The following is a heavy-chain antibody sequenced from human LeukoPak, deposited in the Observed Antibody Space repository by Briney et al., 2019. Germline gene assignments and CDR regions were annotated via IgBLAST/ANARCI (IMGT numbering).Heavy chain of an antibody. Sequence: GGSLRLSCAASGFTLSRYWMSWVRQAPGKGLEWVANIKQDGSEKYYVDSVKGRFTISRDNAKNSLFLQMNSLRAEDTAIYYCAKQPRPRAPAEYFSDYWGQGTLVTVSS. D-gene: IGHD1-14*01. CDR1: GFTLSRYW. J-gene: IGHJ4*02. CDR3: AKQPRPRAPAEYFSDY. V-gene: IGHV3-7*05. CDR2: IKQDGSEK.